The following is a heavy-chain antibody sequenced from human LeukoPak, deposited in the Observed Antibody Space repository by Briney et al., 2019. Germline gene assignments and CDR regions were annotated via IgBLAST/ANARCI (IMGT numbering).Heavy chain of an antibody. CDR2: MNPNSGNT. D-gene: IGHD2-15*01. CDR3: ARGRGVARKYNWFDP. Sequence: ASVKVSCKASGYTFTSYDINWVRQATGQGLEWMGWMNPNSGNTGYAQKFQGRVTMTRNTSISTAYMELSSLRSEDTAVYYCARGRGVARKYNWFDPWGQGTLVTVSS. CDR1: GYTFTSYD. V-gene: IGHV1-8*01. J-gene: IGHJ5*02.